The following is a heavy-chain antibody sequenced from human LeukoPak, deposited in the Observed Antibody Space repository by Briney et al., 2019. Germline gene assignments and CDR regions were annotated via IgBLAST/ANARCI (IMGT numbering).Heavy chain of an antibody. CDR3: ARSIPYGTTWYGRSDY. CDR1: GFTVSSNY. J-gene: IGHJ4*02. D-gene: IGHD6-13*01. Sequence: GGSLRLSCAASGFTVSSNYMSWVRQAPGKGLEWVSVIYSGGSTYYADSVKGRFTISRDNSKDTLYLQMNSLRVEDTAVYYCARSIPYGTTWYGRSDYWGQGTLVTVSS. V-gene: IGHV3-53*01. CDR2: IYSGGST.